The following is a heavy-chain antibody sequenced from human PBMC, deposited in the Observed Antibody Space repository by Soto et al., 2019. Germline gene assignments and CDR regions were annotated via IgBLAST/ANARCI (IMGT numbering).Heavy chain of an antibody. CDR1: GGSFSGYY. CDR2: INHSGST. Sequence: PSETLSLTCAVYGGSFSGYYWSWIRQPPGKGLEWIGEINHSGSTNYNPSLKSRVTISVDTSKNQFSLKLSSVTAADTAVYYCARGPSAYYDFWSGYYSPSFDYWGQGTLVTVSS. J-gene: IGHJ4*02. D-gene: IGHD3-3*01. V-gene: IGHV4-34*01. CDR3: ARGPSAYYDFWSGYYSPSFDY.